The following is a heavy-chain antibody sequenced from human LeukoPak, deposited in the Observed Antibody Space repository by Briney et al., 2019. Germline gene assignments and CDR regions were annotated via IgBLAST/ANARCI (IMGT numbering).Heavy chain of an antibody. CDR3: ARPLVAATLFDY. J-gene: IGHJ4*02. D-gene: IGHD2-15*01. Sequence: GRSLRPSCAASGFTFSSYGMHWVRQAPGKGLEWVAVISYDGSNKYYADSVKGRFTISRDNSKNTLYLQMNSLRAEDTAVYYCARPLVAATLFDYWGQGTLVTVSS. CDR2: ISYDGSNK. CDR1: GFTFSSYG. V-gene: IGHV3-30*03.